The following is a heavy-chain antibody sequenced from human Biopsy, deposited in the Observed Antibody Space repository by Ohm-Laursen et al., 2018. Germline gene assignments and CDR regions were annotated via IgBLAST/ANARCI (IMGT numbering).Heavy chain of an antibody. CDR2: INHSGRT. J-gene: IGHJ6*02. D-gene: IGHD3-22*01. V-gene: IGHV4-34*01. CDR1: GGSFSDYY. Sequence: SETLSLTCAVYGGSFSDYYWTWIRQPPGKGLEWIGEINHSGRTNYNPSLKSRVTISVNTSKNQFSLKVRSVTAADTAVYYCVRGVDYYDPYHYYALDVWGQGATVTVSS. CDR3: VRGVDYYDPYHYYALDV.